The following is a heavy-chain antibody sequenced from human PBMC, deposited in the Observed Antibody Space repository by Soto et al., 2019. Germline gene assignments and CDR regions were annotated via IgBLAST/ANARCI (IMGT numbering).Heavy chain of an antibody. D-gene: IGHD2-21*02. CDR1: GFTFSSYS. J-gene: IGHJ4*02. CDR2: ISSSSSTI. CDR3: TRAYCGGDCYSPHY. Sequence: GGSLRLSCAASGFTFSSYSMNWVRQAPGKGLEWVSYISSSSSTIYYADSVKGRFTISRDNAKNSLYLQMNSLRAEDTAVYYCTRAYCGGDCYSPHYWGQGTLVTVSS. V-gene: IGHV3-48*01.